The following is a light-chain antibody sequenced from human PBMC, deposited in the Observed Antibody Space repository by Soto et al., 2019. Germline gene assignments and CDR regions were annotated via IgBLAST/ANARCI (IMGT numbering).Light chain of an antibody. CDR1: QAISSW. CDR2: TAS. Sequence: DIQMTQSPSSVSASVGDRVTITCRASQAISSWLAWYQQKPGKAPKLLIYTASNLKSGDPSRFSGSGSGTDFTLTIRSLQPEDFATYYCQEAHSYLSMTFGPGTKVDIK. V-gene: IGKV1-12*01. CDR3: QEAHSYLSMT. J-gene: IGKJ3*01.